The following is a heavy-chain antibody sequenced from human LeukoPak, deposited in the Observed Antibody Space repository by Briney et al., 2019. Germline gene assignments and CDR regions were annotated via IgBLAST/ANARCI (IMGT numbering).Heavy chain of an antibody. CDR1: GFTFSSYS. Sequence: GGSLRLSCAASGFTFSSYSMNWVRQAPGKGLEWVSSIDGSSSYIYYADSVKGRFSVSRDNAKNSLYLQMNSLRAEDTAVYYCARDLNYWGQGTLVTVSS. V-gene: IGHV3-21*01. J-gene: IGHJ4*02. CDR3: ARDLNY. CDR2: IDGSSSYI.